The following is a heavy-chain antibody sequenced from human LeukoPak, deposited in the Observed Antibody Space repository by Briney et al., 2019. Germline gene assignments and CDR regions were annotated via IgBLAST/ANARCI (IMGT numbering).Heavy chain of an antibody. J-gene: IGHJ4*02. Sequence: GGSLRLSCAASGFTFSSYAMSWVRQAPGKGLEWVSSIGGSGATTYYADSVKGRFTISRDNSKNTLYLQMNNLRAEDTAVYHCAKGRYDSGTYDSSDCWGQGTLVTVSS. CDR2: IGGSGATT. D-gene: IGHD3-10*01. CDR1: GFTFSSYA. V-gene: IGHV3-23*01. CDR3: AKGRYDSGTYDSSDC.